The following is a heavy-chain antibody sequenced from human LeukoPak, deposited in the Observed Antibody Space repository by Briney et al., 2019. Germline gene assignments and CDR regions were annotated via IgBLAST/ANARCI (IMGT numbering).Heavy chain of an antibody. CDR2: IDGRGTTT. V-gene: IGHV3-23*05. CDR3: AKNGRRHFKHYFGMDV. Sequence: PGGSLRLSCTASGFSFDSEAMSWVRQSAGTGLEWVAGIDGRGTTTYYVDSEKGRFTISRDNAKNTLFLEINNLRAEDTAIYYCAKNGRRHFKHYFGMDVWGQGTTVTVSS. CDR1: GFSFDSEA. J-gene: IGHJ6*02. D-gene: IGHD1-26*01.